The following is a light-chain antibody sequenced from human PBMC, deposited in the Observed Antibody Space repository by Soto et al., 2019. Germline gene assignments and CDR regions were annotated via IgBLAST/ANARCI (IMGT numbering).Light chain of an antibody. CDR2: DDS. Sequence: QSVLTQPASVSGSPGQSITISCTGTSSDVGNYNLGSWYQQHPGKVPKLIIYDDSKRPSGVSNRFSGSKSGNTASLTISGLQAEDEADYYCCSYAASSTYVSGTGTKVTVL. CDR1: SSDVGNYNL. J-gene: IGLJ1*01. CDR3: CSYAASSTYV. V-gene: IGLV2-23*01.